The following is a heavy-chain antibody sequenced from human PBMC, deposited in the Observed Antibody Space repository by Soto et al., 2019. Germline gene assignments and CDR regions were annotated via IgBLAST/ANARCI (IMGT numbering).Heavy chain of an antibody. V-gene: IGHV3-33*01. CDR1: GFTFSSYG. J-gene: IGHJ4*02. D-gene: IGHD3-22*01. CDR3: AREGVYYDSSGSFDY. Sequence: GGSLRLSCAASGFTFSSYGMHWVRQAPGKGLEWVAVIWYDGSNKYYADSVKGRFTISRDNSKNTLYLQMNSLRAEDTAVYYCAREGVYYDSSGSFDYWGQGTLVTVSS. CDR2: IWYDGSNK.